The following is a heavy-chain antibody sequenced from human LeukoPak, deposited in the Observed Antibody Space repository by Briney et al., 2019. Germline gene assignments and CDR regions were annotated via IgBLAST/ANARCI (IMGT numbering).Heavy chain of an antibody. Sequence: GGSLRLSCAASGFTFSSYAMHWVRQAPGKGLEWVAFIRYDGSNKYYADSVKGRFTISRDNSKNTLYLQMNSLRAEDTAVYYCAKPSPAEDDFWSGYPGYWGQGTLVTVSS. D-gene: IGHD3-3*01. CDR2: IRYDGSNK. CDR1: GFTFSSYA. V-gene: IGHV3-30*02. CDR3: AKPSPAEDDFWSGYPGY. J-gene: IGHJ4*02.